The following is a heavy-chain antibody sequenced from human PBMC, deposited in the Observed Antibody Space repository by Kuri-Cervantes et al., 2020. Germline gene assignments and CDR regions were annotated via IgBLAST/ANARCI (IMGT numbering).Heavy chain of an antibody. V-gene: IGHV1-69*13. J-gene: IGHJ4*02. CDR3: AREPWDQALSSNDY. D-gene: IGHD1-26*01. CDR2: IIPIFGTA. Sequence: SVKVSCKASGYTFTSYDINWVRQAPGQGLEWMGGIIPIFGTANYAQKFQGRVTIAADESTSTAYMELSSLRSEDTAVYYCAREPWDQALSSNDYWGQGTLVTVSS. CDR1: GYTFTSYD.